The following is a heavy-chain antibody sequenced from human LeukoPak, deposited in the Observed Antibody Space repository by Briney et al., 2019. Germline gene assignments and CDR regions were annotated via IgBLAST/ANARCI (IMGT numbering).Heavy chain of an antibody. J-gene: IGHJ4*02. Sequence: SETLSLTCTVFGGSISSYYWSWVRQPAGKGLEYIGLVYTRGGTNYNPSLKSRVTMSLDTSTNQFSLKLSSVTAADTAVYYCARRALEENYFDYWGQGTLVTVSS. CDR2: VYTRGGT. V-gene: IGHV4-4*07. CDR3: ARRALEENYFDY. CDR1: GGSISSYY. D-gene: IGHD6-6*01.